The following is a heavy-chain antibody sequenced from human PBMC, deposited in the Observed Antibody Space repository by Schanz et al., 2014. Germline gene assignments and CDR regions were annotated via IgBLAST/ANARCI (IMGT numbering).Heavy chain of an antibody. CDR2: IYIGGNT. CDR1: GFSVGNKY. V-gene: IGHV3-66*01. Sequence: EVQLVESGGGLVQPGGSLRLSCAASGFSVGNKYMNWVRQAPGKGLEWVSFIYIGGNTYYADSVKGRFTISRDNSKNTVYLQMNSLRAEDTAIYYCAKDAPYPFDLWGRGTLITVSS. CDR3: AKDAPYPFDL. J-gene: IGHJ2*01.